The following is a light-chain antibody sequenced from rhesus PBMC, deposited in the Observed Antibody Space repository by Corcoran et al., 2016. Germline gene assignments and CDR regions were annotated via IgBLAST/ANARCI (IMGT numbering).Light chain of an antibody. V-gene: IGKV1-46*01. CDR3: QQYYCYPFS. CDR1: QSFRSS. J-gene: IGKJ3*01. Sequence: DIQMTQSPSSLSASVGDTVTITCRASQSFRSSLAWYQQKPGKAPKLLFYSASSLHSGVPSRFSGGKSGTDFTLTISSLQPEGIACSYCQQYYCYPFSFGPGTKLDI. CDR2: SAS.